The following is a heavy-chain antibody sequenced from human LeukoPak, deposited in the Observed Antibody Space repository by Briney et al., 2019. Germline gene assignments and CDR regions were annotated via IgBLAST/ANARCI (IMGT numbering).Heavy chain of an antibody. D-gene: IGHD3-16*01. J-gene: IGHJ6*04. CDR1: EYTFTSYY. V-gene: IGHV1-46*01. CDR3: ARAQFRLRECSPKRYYYGMDV. Sequence: ASVKVSCKASEYTFTSYYMHWVRQAPGQGLEWMGIINPSGGSTSYAQKFQGRVTMTRDTSTSTAYMELSSLRSEDTAVYYCARAQFRLRECSPKRYYYGMDVWGKGTTVTVSS. CDR2: INPSGGST.